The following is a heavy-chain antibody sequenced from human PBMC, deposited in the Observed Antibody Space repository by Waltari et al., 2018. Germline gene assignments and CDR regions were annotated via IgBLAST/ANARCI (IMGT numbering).Heavy chain of an antibody. Sequence: QVQLQESGPGLVKPSETLSLTCTVSGGSISSYYWSWIRQPPGKGLEWIGYIYYSGSTNYNPSLKSRVTISVDTSKNQFSLKLSSVTAADTAVYYCARTYSSSSLYYGMDVWGQGTTVTVSS. CDR1: GGSISSYY. J-gene: IGHJ6*02. CDR3: ARTYSSSSLYYGMDV. D-gene: IGHD6-6*01. V-gene: IGHV4-59*01. CDR2: IYYSGST.